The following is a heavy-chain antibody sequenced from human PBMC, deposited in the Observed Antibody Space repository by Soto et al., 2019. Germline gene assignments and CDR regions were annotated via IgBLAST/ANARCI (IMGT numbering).Heavy chain of an antibody. CDR1: GFTFSSYA. J-gene: IGHJ6*02. D-gene: IGHD2-15*01. CDR3: AKNLVVVAATSWYYGMDV. V-gene: IGHV3-23*01. Sequence: GGSLRLSCAASGFTFSSYAMSWVRQAPGKGLEWVSAISGSGGTTFYADSVKGRFTMSRDNSKNTLYVQMNSLRAEDTAVYYCAKNLVVVAATSWYYGMDVWGQGTTVTVSS. CDR2: ISGSGGTT.